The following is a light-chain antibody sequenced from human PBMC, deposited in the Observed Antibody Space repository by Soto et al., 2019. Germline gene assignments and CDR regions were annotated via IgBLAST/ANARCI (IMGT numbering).Light chain of an antibody. CDR2: GXS. V-gene: IGKV3D-15*01. J-gene: IGKJ1*01. Sequence: EIVMTQSPATLSVSPGERATLSCRARQSVSSNLAWYHQKPXXXPXXXXXGXSKRATGIPASFSGSGSGTEFTLTISSLQVEDFSVYYCQHYKNRPRTFGQGTTV. CDR1: QSVSSN. CDR3: QHYKNRPRT.